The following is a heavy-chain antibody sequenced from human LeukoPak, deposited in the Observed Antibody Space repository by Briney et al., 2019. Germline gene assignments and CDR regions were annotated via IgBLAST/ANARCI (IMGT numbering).Heavy chain of an antibody. CDR2: ISGSGGST. CDR3: AKAKTGYPVYYFDY. Sequence: GSLRLSCAASGFTLSSYAMSWVRQAPGKGLEWVSAISGSGGSTYYAGSVKGRFTISRDNSKNTLYLQMNSLRAEDTAVYYCAKAKTGYPVYYFDYWGQGTLVTVSS. D-gene: IGHD3-9*01. J-gene: IGHJ4*02. V-gene: IGHV3-23*01. CDR1: GFTLSSYA.